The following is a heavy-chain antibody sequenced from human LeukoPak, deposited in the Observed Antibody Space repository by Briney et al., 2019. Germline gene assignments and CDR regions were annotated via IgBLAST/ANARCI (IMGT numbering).Heavy chain of an antibody. CDR3: ARLRFDFWSGYTHPYFDY. J-gene: IGHJ4*02. CDR1: GGSISSSSYS. D-gene: IGHD3-3*01. Sequence: SETLSLTCTVSGGSISSSSYSLGWIRQPPGKGLEWIGSIYYSGTTYYNPSLKSRVTISVDTSKIQFSLKLSSVAATDTAVYFCARLRFDFWSGYTHPYFDYWGQGTLVTVSS. CDR2: IYYSGTT. V-gene: IGHV4-39*01.